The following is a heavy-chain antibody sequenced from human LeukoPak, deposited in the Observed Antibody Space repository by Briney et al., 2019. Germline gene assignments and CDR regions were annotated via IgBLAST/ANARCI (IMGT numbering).Heavy chain of an antibody. CDR2: IIPILGIA. CDR3: ARVQYSGSYYPFDY. V-gene: IGHV1-69*02. Sequence: GASVKVSCKASGGTFSSYTISWVRQAPGQGLEWMGRIIPILGIANYAQKFQGRVTITADKSTSTAYMELSSLRSDDTAVYYCARVQYSGSYYPFDYWGQGTLVTVSS. D-gene: IGHD1-26*01. CDR1: GGTFSSYT. J-gene: IGHJ4*02.